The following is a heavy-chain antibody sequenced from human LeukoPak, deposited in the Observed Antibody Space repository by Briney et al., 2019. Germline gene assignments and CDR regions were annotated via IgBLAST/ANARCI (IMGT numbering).Heavy chain of an antibody. CDR2: IYSGGYT. CDR3: ARDLSGIAGYTYGRGIDY. D-gene: IGHD5-18*01. Sequence: GGSLRLSCAASGLTVSSNYMSWVRQAPGKGLEWVSVIYSGGYTYYADSVKGRFTISRDNAKTSLYLQMNSLRAEDTAVYYCARDLSGIAGYTYGRGIDYWGQGTLVTVSS. J-gene: IGHJ4*02. CDR1: GLTVSSNY. V-gene: IGHV3-53*01.